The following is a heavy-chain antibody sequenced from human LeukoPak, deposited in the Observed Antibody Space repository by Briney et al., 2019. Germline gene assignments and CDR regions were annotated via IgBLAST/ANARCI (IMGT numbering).Heavy chain of an antibody. CDR3: ARDRIVGATVFDY. D-gene: IGHD1-26*01. CDR2: IKQDGSEK. V-gene: IGHV3-7*01. CDR1: GFTFSSYW. Sequence: GGSLRLSCAASGFTFSSYWMSWVRQAPGKGLEWVANIKQDGSEKYYVDSVKGRFTISRDNAKNSLYLQMNSLRAEDTAVYYCARDRIVGATVFDYWGQGTLVTVSS. J-gene: IGHJ4*02.